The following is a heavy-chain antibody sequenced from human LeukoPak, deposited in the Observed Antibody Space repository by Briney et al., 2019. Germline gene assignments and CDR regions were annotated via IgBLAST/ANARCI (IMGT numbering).Heavy chain of an antibody. CDR1: GYTFTVYY. CDR3: ARAFDLYDFWSGYYDY. D-gene: IGHD3-3*01. CDR2: INPNSGGT. V-gene: IGHV1-2*02. Sequence: ASVTVSCTASGYTFTVYYMHWVRQAPGQGLEWMGWINPNSGGTNYAQKFQGRVTMTRDTSISTAYMELSRLRSDDTAVYYCARAFDLYDFWSGYYDYWGQGTLVTVSS. J-gene: IGHJ4*02.